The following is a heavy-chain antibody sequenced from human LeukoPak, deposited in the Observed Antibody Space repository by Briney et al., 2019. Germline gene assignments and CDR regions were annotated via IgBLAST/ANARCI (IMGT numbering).Heavy chain of an antibody. CDR3: ARRGGKEDYFDY. V-gene: IGHV4-59*08. CDR2: IYYSGST. CDR1: GGSISSYY. Sequence: SETLSLTCTVSGGSISSYYWNWIRQPPGKGLEWIGYIYYSGSTNYNPSLKSRVTISVDTSKNQFSLKLSSVTAADTAVYYCARRGGKEDYFDYWGQGTLVTVSS. J-gene: IGHJ4*02. D-gene: IGHD4-23*01.